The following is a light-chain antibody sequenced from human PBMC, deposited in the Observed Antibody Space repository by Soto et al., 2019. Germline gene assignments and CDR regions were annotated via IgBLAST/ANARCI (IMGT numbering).Light chain of an antibody. CDR2: GAS. CDR1: QSVNAN. Sequence: EVVMTQSPATLSVSPGERATLSCRASQSVNANLAWYQQKPGQAPRLLIHGASNMATGIPARFSGIGFGTAFILTNSRRQSEDFAVYYCQQYNTWLWTLGQGTKVEF. V-gene: IGKV3-15*01. CDR3: QQYNTWLWT. J-gene: IGKJ1*01.